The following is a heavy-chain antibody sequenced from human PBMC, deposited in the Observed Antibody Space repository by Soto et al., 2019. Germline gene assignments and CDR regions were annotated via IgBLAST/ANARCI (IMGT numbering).Heavy chain of an antibody. CDR1: GYTFTSDY. V-gene: IGHV1-46*01. J-gene: IGHJ3*02. CDR3: ARSYKQVTIFGVGIIPVKVHQPACDI. CDR2: INPSGGST. D-gene: IGHD3-3*01. Sequence: ASVKVSCKASGYTFTSDYMHWVRQAPGQGIEWMGIINPSGGSTSYAQKFQGRVTMTRDTSTSTVYMELSSLRSEDTDLYYCARSYKQVTIFGVGIIPVKVHQPACDIWGQGTMVTVSS.